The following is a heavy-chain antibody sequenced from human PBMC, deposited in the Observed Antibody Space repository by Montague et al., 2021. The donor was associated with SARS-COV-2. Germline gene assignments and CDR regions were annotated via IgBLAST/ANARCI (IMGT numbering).Heavy chain of an antibody. CDR1: GFTFSSYA. CDR2: ISYDVSNK. D-gene: IGHD3-10*01. CDR3: ARPRSGSYYKTPIDY. Sequence: SLRLSCAASGFTFSSYAMHWVRQAPGKGLEWVAVISYDVSNKYYADSVKGRFTISRDNSKNTLYLQMNSLRAEDTAVYYCARPRSGSYYKTPIDYWGQGTLVTVSS. J-gene: IGHJ4*02. V-gene: IGHV3-30-3*01.